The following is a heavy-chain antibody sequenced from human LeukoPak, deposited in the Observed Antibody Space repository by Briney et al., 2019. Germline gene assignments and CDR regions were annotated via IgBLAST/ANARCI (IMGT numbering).Heavy chain of an antibody. CDR1: GFTFSDYY. J-gene: IGHJ5*02. CDR2: ISSSGSTI. D-gene: IGHD3-3*01. Sequence: GGSLRLSCAASGFTFSDYYMSWIRQAPGKGLEWVSYISSSGSTIYYADSVKGRFTISRDNAKSSLYLQMNSLRAEDTAVYYCVRQLYDFWSGYYHQGNWFDPWGQGTLVTVSS. CDR3: VRQLYDFWSGYYHQGNWFDP. V-gene: IGHV3-11*01.